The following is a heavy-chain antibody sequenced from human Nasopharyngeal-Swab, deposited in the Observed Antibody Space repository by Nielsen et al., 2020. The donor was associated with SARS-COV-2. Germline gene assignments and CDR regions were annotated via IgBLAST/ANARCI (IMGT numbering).Heavy chain of an antibody. D-gene: IGHD2-21*02. CDR2: ISGSGGST. V-gene: IGHV3-23*01. J-gene: IGHJ4*02. CDR1: GFTFSSYA. Sequence: GESLKISCAASGFTFSSYAMSWVRQAPGKGLEWVSAISGSGGSTHYADSVKGRFTISRDNSKNTLYLQMNSLRAEDTAVYYCAKDKLRSTVTAPFDYWGQGTLVTVSS. CDR3: AKDKLRSTVTAPFDY.